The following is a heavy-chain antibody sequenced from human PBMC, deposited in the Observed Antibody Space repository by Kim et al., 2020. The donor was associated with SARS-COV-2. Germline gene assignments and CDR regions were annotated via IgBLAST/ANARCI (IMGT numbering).Heavy chain of an antibody. CDR1: GGTFSSYA. J-gene: IGHJ4*02. CDR3: ARDDPLYYDSSGYYQR. D-gene: IGHD3-22*01. Sequence: SVKVSCKASGGTFSSYAISWVRQAPGQGLEWMGGIIPIFGTANYAQKFQGRVTITADESTSTAYMELSSLRSEDTAVYYCARDDPLYYDSSGYYQRWGQGTLVTVSS. CDR2: IIPIFGTA. V-gene: IGHV1-69*13.